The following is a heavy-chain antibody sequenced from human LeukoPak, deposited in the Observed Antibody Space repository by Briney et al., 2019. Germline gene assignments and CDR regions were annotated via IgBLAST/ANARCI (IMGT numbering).Heavy chain of an antibody. D-gene: IGHD3-9*01. CDR3: ARAPLRYFDWRFDY. CDR2: IWYDGSNK. CDR1: GFTFSSYG. J-gene: IGHJ4*02. Sequence: GGSLRLSCAASGFTFSSYGMHWVRQAPGKGLEWVAVIWYDGSNKYYADSVKGRSTISRDNSKNTLYLQMNSLRAEDTVVYYCARAPLRYFDWRFDYWGQGTLVTVSS. V-gene: IGHV3-33*01.